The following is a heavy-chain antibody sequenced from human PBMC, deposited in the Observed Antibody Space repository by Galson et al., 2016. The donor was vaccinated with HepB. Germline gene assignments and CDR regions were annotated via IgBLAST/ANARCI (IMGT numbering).Heavy chain of an antibody. Sequence: SLRLSCATSGFTFTHHQMHWVRQVPGKGLVWVSRIEPDGSRPIYADSVKGRFTISRDNAENTLYLQMHSLRAEDTALYYCAKLPSRYYGSGAGYGMDIWGQGTTVTVSS. V-gene: IGHV3-74*01. D-gene: IGHD3-10*01. CDR1: GFTFTHHQ. CDR2: IEPDGSRP. J-gene: IGHJ6*02. CDR3: AKLPSRYYGSGAGYGMDI.